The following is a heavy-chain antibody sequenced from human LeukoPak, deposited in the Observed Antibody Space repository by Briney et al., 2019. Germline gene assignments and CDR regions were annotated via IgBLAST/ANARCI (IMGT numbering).Heavy chain of an antibody. V-gene: IGHV3-30*15. Sequence: GGSLRLSCAASGFPFGDYSMHWVRQAPGKGLEWVTLISYEEKKYYADSVRGRFTISRDNSRNTMSLHMSSLRPDDTAVYYCARQTPYSGSSVDFWGQGTLVTVSS. J-gene: IGHJ4*02. CDR3: ARQTPYSGSSVDF. CDR1: GFPFGDYS. CDR2: ISYEEKK. D-gene: IGHD6-6*01.